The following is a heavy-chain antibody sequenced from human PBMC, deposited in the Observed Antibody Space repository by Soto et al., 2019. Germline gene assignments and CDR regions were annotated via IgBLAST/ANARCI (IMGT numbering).Heavy chain of an antibody. CDR1: GGSFSGYY. J-gene: IGHJ5*02. CDR2: INHSVST. D-gene: IGHD3-22*01. Sequence: ETLSLTCAVYGGSFSGYYWSWIRQPPGNGLEWIGEINHSVSTNYNPSLKSRVTISVDTSKNQFSLKLSSVTAADTAVHYCARGVLYYASSGYHESWGQGTLVSVSS. V-gene: IGHV4-34*01. CDR3: ARGVLYYASSGYHES.